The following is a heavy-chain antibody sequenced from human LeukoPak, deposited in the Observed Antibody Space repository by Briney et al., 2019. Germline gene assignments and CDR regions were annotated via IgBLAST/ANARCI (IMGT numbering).Heavy chain of an antibody. D-gene: IGHD6-6*01. CDR1: GGSISSGGYY. V-gene: IGHV4-30-2*01. CDR3: AREGGSSSGYDY. Sequence: KPSETLSLTCTVSGGSISSGGYYWSWIRQPPGKGLEWIGYIYHSGSTYYNPSLKSRVTISVDRSKNQFSLKLSSVTAADTAVYYCAREGGSSSGYDYWGQGTLVTVSS. CDR2: IYHSGST. J-gene: IGHJ4*02.